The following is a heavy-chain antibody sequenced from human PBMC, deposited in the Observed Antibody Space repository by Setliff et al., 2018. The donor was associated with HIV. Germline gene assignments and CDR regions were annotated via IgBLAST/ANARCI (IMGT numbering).Heavy chain of an antibody. Sequence: PSETLSLTCTVSGGSISSGSYYWSWIRQPAGKGLEWIGSIHYNERTYYNPSLKSRVAISIDTSKNQFSLNLTSVTAADTAVYYCASRVYYYDSNNFLREEGFDPWGQGTLVTVSS. J-gene: IGHJ5*02. V-gene: IGHV4-39*01. CDR3: ASRVYYYDSNNFLREEGFDP. CDR1: GGSISSGSYY. D-gene: IGHD3-22*01. CDR2: IHYNERT.